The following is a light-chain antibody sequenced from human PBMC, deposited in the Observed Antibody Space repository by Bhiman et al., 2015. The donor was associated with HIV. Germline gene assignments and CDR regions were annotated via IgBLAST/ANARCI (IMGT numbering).Light chain of an antibody. V-gene: IGLV3-1*01. CDR3: SSYVGSNNYV. CDR1: KLGDKY. J-gene: IGLJ1*01. Sequence: SYELTQPPSVSVSPGQTASITCSGDKLGDKYACWYQQKPGQSPVLVIYQDSTRPSGVPDRFSGSKSGNTASLTVSGLQAEDEADYYCSSYVGSNNYVFGTGTKVTV. CDR2: QDS.